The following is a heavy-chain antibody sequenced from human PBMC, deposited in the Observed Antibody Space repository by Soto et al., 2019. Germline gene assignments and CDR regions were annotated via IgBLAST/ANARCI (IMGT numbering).Heavy chain of an antibody. CDR3: ARGLVGSTTAFDN. J-gene: IGHJ4*02. D-gene: IGHD3-22*01. CDR1: GFTVSRSY. V-gene: IGHV3-53*01. CDR2: IYTPGST. Sequence: GGSLRLSCAASGFTVSRSYMSWVRQAPGKGLEWVSTIYTPGSTYYADSVKGRFAISRDNSKNTLYLQMNSLRAEDTAVYYCARGLVGSTTAFDNWGQGTLVTVSS.